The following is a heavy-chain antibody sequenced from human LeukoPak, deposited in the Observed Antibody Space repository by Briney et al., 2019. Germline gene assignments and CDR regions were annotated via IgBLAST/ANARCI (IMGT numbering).Heavy chain of an antibody. Sequence: GGSLRLSCAASGFTFSSHWVNWVRQAPGKGLEWVANMKQDGSERNYVDSVKGRFTISRDNAKNSLYLQMNSLRAEDTAVYYCARARLEDIVLMVYAIGYFDYWGQGTLVTVSS. V-gene: IGHV3-7*01. CDR3: ARARLEDIVLMVYAIGYFDY. J-gene: IGHJ4*02. D-gene: IGHD2-8*01. CDR2: MKQDGSER. CDR1: GFTFSSHW.